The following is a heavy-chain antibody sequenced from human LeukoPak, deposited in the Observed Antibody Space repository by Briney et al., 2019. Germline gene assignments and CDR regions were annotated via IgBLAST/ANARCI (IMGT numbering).Heavy chain of an antibody. V-gene: IGHV4-4*07. CDR3: AREVLDDFWSGYLNWFDP. J-gene: IGHJ5*02. CDR1: GGSISSYY. Sequence: SETLSLTCTVSGGSISSYYWSWIRQPAGKGLDGIGRIYTSGSTNYNPSLKSGVTMSVDTSKKQFSLMLSSVTAADTAVYYCAREVLDDFWSGYLNWFDPWGQGTLVTVSS. CDR2: IYTSGST. D-gene: IGHD3-3*01.